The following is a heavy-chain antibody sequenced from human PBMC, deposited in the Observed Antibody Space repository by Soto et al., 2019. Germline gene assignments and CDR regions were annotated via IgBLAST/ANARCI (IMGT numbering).Heavy chain of an antibody. CDR2: INHSGST. V-gene: IGHV4-34*01. Sequence: SETLSLTCAVYGGSFSGYYWSWIRQPPGKGLEWIGEINHSGSTNYNPSLKSRVTISVDTSKNQFSLKLSSVTAADTAVYYCARAKGYSSGWYSGNWFAPWGQGTPVTV. J-gene: IGHJ5*02. CDR1: GGSFSGYY. D-gene: IGHD6-19*01. CDR3: ARAKGYSSGWYSGNWFAP.